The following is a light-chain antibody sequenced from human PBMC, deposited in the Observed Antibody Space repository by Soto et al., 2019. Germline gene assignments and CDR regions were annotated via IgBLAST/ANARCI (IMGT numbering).Light chain of an antibody. CDR1: KLGSKY. V-gene: IGLV3-1*01. J-gene: IGLJ3*02. CDR3: QTWDSSLGVA. CDR2: QDS. Sequence: SYELTQPPSVSVSPGQTASITCSGAKLGSKYTSWYHQKSGQSPVLVVWQDSKRPSGTPDRFSGSNSGNTATLTISGTQPMDEGDYYCQTWDSSLGVAFGGGTKVTVL.